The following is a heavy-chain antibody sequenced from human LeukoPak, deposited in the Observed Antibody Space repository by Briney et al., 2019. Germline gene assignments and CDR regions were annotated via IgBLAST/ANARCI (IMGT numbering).Heavy chain of an antibody. CDR2: IYYSGST. Sequence: PSETLSLTCTVSGGSISSYYWSWIRQPPGKGLEWIGYIYYSGSTYYNPSLKSRVTISVDTSKNQFSLKLSSVTAADTAVYYCARDPDSSSAIWGQGTMVTVSS. CDR1: GGSISSYY. D-gene: IGHD6-13*01. J-gene: IGHJ3*02. CDR3: ARDPDSSSAI. V-gene: IGHV4-59*12.